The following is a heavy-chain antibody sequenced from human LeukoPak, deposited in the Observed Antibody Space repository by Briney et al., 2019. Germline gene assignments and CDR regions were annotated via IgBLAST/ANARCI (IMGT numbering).Heavy chain of an antibody. CDR2: INPSGGST. Sequence: ASVKVSCKASGYTFTSYYMHWVRQAPGQGLEWMGIINPSGGSTSYAQKFQGRVTITRDMSTSTVYMELSSLRSEDTAVYYCARDIPGRGGKYSGSYDYWGQGTLVTVSS. V-gene: IGHV1-46*01. CDR1: GYTFTSYY. D-gene: IGHD1-26*01. CDR3: ARDIPGRGGKYSGSYDY. J-gene: IGHJ4*02.